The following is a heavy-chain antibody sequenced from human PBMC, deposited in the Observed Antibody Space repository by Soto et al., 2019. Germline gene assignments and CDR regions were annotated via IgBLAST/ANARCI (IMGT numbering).Heavy chain of an antibody. V-gene: IGHV3-48*02. CDR3: DRETPEHVLLWFGESTGIDY. J-gene: IGHJ4*02. D-gene: IGHD3-10*01. CDR2: ISSSSSTI. CDR1: GFTFSSYS. Sequence: GGSLRLSCSASGFTFSSYSMNWVRQAPGKGLEWVSYISSSSSTIYYADSVKGRFTISRDNARNSLYLQMDSLRDEDTAVYYCDRETPEHVLLWFGESTGIDYWSQGTLFTASS.